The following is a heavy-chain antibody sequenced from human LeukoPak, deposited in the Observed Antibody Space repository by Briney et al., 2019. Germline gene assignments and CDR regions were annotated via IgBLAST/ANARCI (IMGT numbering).Heavy chain of an antibody. V-gene: IGHV1-46*01. CDR3: ARKRPGETGDH. CDR1: GYTFTSYN. CDR2: IEHSGGPT. J-gene: IGHJ4*02. D-gene: IGHD3-16*01. Sequence: ASVKVSCKASGYTFTSYNIHWVRQAPGQGLEWMGIIEHSGGPTSYAQNFQGRVTMIRDTSTSTVYMELSSLRSEDSAVYYCARKRPGETGDHWGQGTLVTVS.